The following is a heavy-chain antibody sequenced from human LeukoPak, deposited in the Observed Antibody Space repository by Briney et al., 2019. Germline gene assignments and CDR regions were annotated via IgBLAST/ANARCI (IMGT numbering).Heavy chain of an antibody. D-gene: IGHD4-11*01. J-gene: IGHJ6*02. CDR1: GFTFSSYG. V-gene: IGHV3-33*01. CDR2: IWYDGSNK. Sequence: GGSLRLSCAASGFTFSSYGMHWVRQAPGKGLEWVALIWYDGSNKYYGDSVKCRFTISRDNSKSTLYLQMNSLRAEDTAVYYCAREGADYSKPDYYYYGMDVWGQGTTVTVSS. CDR3: AREGADYSKPDYYYYGMDV.